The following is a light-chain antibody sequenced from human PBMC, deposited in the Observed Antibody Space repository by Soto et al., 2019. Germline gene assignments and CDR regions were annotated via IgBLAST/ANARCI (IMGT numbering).Light chain of an antibody. CDR3: QQDTASSS. Sequence: DIQLTQSPSTLSASVDDRVTITCRASQKGSTWLTWYQQTPVKAHKLLVFGASSLYVGFPSMFSGSGSGTEFTLTINSLQPDDFSPYYCQQDTASSSFGGGTTVDLK. V-gene: IGKV1-5*01. CDR1: QKGSTW. CDR2: GAS. J-gene: IGKJ4*01.